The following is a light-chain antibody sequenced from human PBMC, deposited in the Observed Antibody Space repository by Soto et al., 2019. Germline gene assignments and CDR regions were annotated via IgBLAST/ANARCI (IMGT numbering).Light chain of an antibody. V-gene: IGKV3-15*01. Sequence: EIVMTQSPGTLSVSPGERATLSCRASRGVSINLAWFQQTPGQPPRLLIYDASTRATGVPARFSGGGSGTEFTLTCISLQSEDFGIYYCQQYDNWPQTFGQGTKLEI. CDR3: QQYDNWPQT. J-gene: IGKJ2*01. CDR2: DAS. CDR1: RGVSIN.